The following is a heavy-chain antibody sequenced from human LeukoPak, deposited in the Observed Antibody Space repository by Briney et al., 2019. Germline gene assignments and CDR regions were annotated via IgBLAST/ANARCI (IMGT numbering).Heavy chain of an antibody. J-gene: IGHJ4*02. CDR3: ARDSYNNVDY. CDR2: TNTEGTST. V-gene: IGHV3-74*01. CDR1: GFTFSSYW. Sequence: PGGSLRLSCAASGFTFSSYWMHWVRQAPGKGLVWVSRTNTEGTSTWYADSVKGRFTVPRDNSKNTVYLQMNSLRAEDTAVYYCARDSYNNVDYWGQGTLVTVSS. D-gene: IGHD5-24*01.